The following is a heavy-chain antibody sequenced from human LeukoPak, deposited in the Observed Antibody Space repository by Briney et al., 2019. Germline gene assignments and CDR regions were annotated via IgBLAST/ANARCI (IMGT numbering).Heavy chain of an antibody. CDR3: AKGGDSYYSYYYMDV. CDR1: GFTFSNFA. V-gene: IGHV3-23*01. CDR2: ISGSGGST. Sequence: GGSLRLSCAASGFTFSNFAMTWVRQAPGKGLEWISAISGSGGSTYYADSVRGRFTISRDNSKNTLCLQMNSLRADDTAIYYCAKGGDSYYSYYYMDVWGKGTTVTVSS. J-gene: IGHJ6*03. D-gene: IGHD2-21*02.